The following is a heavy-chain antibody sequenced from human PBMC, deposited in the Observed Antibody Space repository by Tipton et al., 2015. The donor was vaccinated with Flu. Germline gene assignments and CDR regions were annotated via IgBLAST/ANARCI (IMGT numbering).Heavy chain of an antibody. CDR1: GGSISSDY. CDR2: NLYSGIP. CDR3: ARVLGNSHSYGMDV. Sequence: TLSLTCTVSGGSISSDYWSWIRQPPGKGLEWIGSNLYSGIPKNNPSLKSRVTISGDTSKNQFSLQLRSVTAADTAVYYCARVLGNSHSYGMDVWGQGTTVTVSS. J-gene: IGHJ6*02. V-gene: IGHV4-59*01. D-gene: IGHD1-1*01.